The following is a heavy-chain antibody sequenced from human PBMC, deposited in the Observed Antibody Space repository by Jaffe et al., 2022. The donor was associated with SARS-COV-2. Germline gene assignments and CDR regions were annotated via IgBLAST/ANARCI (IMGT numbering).Heavy chain of an antibody. V-gene: IGHV3-21*01. D-gene: IGHD1-26*01. CDR2: ISSSSNYI. Sequence: EVQLVESGGGLVKPGGSLRLSCAASGFTFSRYSMNWVRQAPGKGLEWVSSISSSSNYIYYADSVKGRFTISRDNAKNSLYLQMDSLRAEDTAVYFCARESGSYDYWGQGTLVTVSS. CDR1: GFTFSRYS. CDR3: ARESGSYDY. J-gene: IGHJ4*02.